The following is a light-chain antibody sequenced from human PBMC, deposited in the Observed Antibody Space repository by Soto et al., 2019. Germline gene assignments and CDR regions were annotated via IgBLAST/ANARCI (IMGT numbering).Light chain of an antibody. V-gene: IGKV3-15*01. Sequence: EIVMTQSPATLSVSPGDRATVSCRASQSFSSNLAWYQQKPGQAPRLLIYGASTRATGIPARFSGSGSGTEFTLTISSLQSEDSAVYYCQHYNHWLWTFGQGTKVDI. CDR1: QSFSSN. CDR2: GAS. J-gene: IGKJ1*01. CDR3: QHYNHWLWT.